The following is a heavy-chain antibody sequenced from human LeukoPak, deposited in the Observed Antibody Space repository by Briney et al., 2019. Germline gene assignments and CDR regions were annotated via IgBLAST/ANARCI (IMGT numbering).Heavy chain of an antibody. CDR2: ISGSGDNT. CDR1: GFTFSSYA. CDR3: AKWKYSNSGIDDY. Sequence: GGSLRLSCAASGFTFSSYATSWVRQVPGKGLEWVSVISGSGDNTYYADSVKGRFTISRDNSKNMLYLQMNSLRAEDTAVYYCAKWKYSNSGIDDYWGQGTLVTVSS. V-gene: IGHV3-23*01. J-gene: IGHJ4*02. D-gene: IGHD6-6*01.